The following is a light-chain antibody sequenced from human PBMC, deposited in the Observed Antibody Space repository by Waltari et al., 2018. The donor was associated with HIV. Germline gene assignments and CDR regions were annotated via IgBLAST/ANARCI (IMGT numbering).Light chain of an antibody. CDR3: QSTDSSGTYVV. J-gene: IGLJ2*01. V-gene: IGLV3-25*03. CDR1: ALPKHY. CDR2: KDS. Sequence: SYELTQPPSVSVSPGQTARITCSGDALPKHYGYWYQQKPGQAPVWMIYKDSEKSSGIRERFSGSSSGTTVTLTISAVQAEDEADYYCQSTDSSGTYVVFGGGTKLTVL.